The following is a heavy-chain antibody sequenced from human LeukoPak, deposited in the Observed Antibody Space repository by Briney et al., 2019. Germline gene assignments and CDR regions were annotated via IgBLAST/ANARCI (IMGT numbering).Heavy chain of an antibody. CDR3: ARRALFGDSGYDYNWFDP. CDR2: INPNTGDT. D-gene: IGHD5-12*01. Sequence: VASVKVSCKASGYTFTDYYMHWVRQAPGQGLEWMGWINPNTGDTTYAQKFQGRVTMTRDTSISRAYMELSRLRSDDTAVYYCARRALFGDSGYDYNWFDPWGQGTLVTVSS. J-gene: IGHJ5*02. CDR1: GYTFTDYY. V-gene: IGHV1-2*02.